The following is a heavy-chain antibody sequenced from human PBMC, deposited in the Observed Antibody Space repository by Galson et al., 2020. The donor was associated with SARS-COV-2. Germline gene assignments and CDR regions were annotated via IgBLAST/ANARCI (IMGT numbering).Heavy chain of an antibody. CDR3: ARRPQHTGQGGPMYFDS. D-gene: IGHD1-1*01. CDR2: IYWDDDK. V-gene: IGHV2-5*02. J-gene: IGHJ4*02. CDR1: GFSLNTRGVG. Sequence: SGPTLVKPTQTLTLTCTFPGFSLNTRGVGVAWIRQPPGKALEWLAIIYWDDDKRYSPSLGSRVTLTKDTSKNQVVLTMTTMDPVDTATYYCARRPQHTGQGGPMYFDSWGQGSLVTVSS.